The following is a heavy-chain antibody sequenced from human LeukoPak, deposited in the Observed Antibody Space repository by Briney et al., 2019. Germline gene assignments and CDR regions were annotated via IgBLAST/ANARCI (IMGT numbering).Heavy chain of an antibody. Sequence: PGGSLRLSCAASGLTFSSYSMNWVRQAPGKGLECVSSIRSSSSYIYYADSVKGRFTISRDNAKNSLYLPMNSLRAEDTAVYYCARDRDCSSTSCYSAFDIWGQGTMVTVSS. V-gene: IGHV3-21*01. CDR3: ARDRDCSSTSCYSAFDI. J-gene: IGHJ3*02. D-gene: IGHD2-2*02. CDR2: IRSSSSYI. CDR1: GLTFSSYS.